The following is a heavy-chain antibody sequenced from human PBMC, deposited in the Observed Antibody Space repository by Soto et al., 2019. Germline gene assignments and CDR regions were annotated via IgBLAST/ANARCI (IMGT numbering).Heavy chain of an antibody. V-gene: IGHV1-69*06. Sequence: GASVKVSCKASGGTFSSYATSWVRQAPGQGLEWMGGIIPIFGTANYAQKFQGRVTITADKSTSTAYMELSSLGSEDTAVYYCARQYAYSTYFDYWGQGTLVTASS. D-gene: IGHD2-15*01. CDR3: ARQYAYSTYFDY. CDR2: IIPIFGTA. CDR1: GGTFSSYA. J-gene: IGHJ4*02.